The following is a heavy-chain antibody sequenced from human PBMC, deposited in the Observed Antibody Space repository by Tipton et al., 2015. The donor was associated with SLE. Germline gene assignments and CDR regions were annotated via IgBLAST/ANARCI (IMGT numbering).Heavy chain of an antibody. D-gene: IGHD2-15*01. CDR2: IHYRGST. CDR1: GGSISGYY. CDR3: ARDRYCGAGSCFDWYFDP. J-gene: IGHJ2*01. V-gene: IGHV4-59*01. Sequence: TLSLTCTVSGGSISGYYWSWVRQPPGQGLEWIGYIHYRGSTNYNPSLKSRVTISLDTSENQFSLKLSSVTAADTAVYYCARDRYCGAGSCFDWYFDPWGRGTLVTVSS.